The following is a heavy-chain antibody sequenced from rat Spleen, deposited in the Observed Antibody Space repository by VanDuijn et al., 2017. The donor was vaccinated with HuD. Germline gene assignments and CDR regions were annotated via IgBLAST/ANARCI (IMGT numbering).Heavy chain of an antibody. CDR2: INTGGGNT. V-gene: IGHV5S23*01. CDR3: ARRGLWVQEDYFDY. J-gene: IGHJ2*01. CDR1: GFTFNNCD. Sequence: EVQLVESGGGLVQPGRSLKLSCAASGFTFNNCDMAWVRQAPTKGLEWVASINTGGGNTYYRDSVKGRFTVSRDNAKSTLYLQMDSLRSEDTATYDCARRGLWVQEDYFDYWGQGVMVTVSS. D-gene: IGHD1-7*01.